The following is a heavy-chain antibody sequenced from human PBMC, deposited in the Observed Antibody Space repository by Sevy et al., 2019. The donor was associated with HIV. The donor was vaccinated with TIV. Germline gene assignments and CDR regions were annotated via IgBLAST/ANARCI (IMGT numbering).Heavy chain of an antibody. V-gene: IGHV3-23*01. J-gene: IGHJ4*02. CDR3: VKDYMFAADWAPDS. Sequence: GGSLRLSCAASGFTFNNYAMSWVRQPPGKGLEWVSGLIENGVDTYYSDSVRGRFTMSRDNSKNTLYLQMNSLRAEDTAIYYCVKDYMFAADWAPDSWGQGTLVTVSS. D-gene: IGHD3-10*02. CDR1: GFTFNNYA. CDR2: LIENGVDT.